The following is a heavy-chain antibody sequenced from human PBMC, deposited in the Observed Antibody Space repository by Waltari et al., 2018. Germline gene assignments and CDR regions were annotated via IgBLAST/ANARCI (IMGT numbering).Heavy chain of an antibody. CDR2: IYHSGST. Sequence: QVQLQESGPGLVKPSETLSLTCAVSGYSISSGYYWGWIRQPPGKGLEWIGSIYHSGSTYYNPSLKSRVTISVDTSKNQFSLKLSSVTAADTAVYYCARDGGATDYWGQGTLVTVSS. CDR3: ARDGGATDY. D-gene: IGHD3-16*01. CDR1: GYSISSGYY. J-gene: IGHJ4*02. V-gene: IGHV4-38-2*02.